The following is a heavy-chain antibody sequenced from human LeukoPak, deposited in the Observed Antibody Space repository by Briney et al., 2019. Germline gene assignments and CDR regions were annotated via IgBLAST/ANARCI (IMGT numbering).Heavy chain of an antibody. CDR1: GFTFNNYG. J-gene: IGHJ4*02. CDR2: ISYDGRNK. V-gene: IGHV3-30*18. CDR3: AKGPLRGTAAAIDY. D-gene: IGHD2-2*01. Sequence: GGSLILSCAASGFTFNNYGMHWVRQAPGKGLEWVAVISYDGRNKHYPDSVKGRFTISRDISTDTLWLQMDSLRTEDTAVYYCAKGPLRGTAAAIDYWGQGTLVTVSS.